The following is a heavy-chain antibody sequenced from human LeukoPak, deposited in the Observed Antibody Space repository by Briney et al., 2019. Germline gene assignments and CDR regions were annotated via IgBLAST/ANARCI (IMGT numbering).Heavy chain of an antibody. CDR2: IYYSGST. CDR1: GGSISSYY. V-gene: IGHV4-59*01. D-gene: IGHD3-22*01. Sequence: SETLSLTFTVSGGSISSYYWSWIRQPPGKGLEWIGYIYYSGSTNYNPSLKLRVPISVDTSKNQFSLKLSSVTAADTAVYYCARGVRQDYYDSSGYSRAFYFDYWGQGTRVTVSS. J-gene: IGHJ4*02. CDR3: ARGVRQDYYDSSGYSRAFYFDY.